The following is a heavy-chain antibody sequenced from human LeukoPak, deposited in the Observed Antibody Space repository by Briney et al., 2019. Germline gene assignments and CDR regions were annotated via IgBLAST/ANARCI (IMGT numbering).Heavy chain of an antibody. Sequence: GGSLRLSCAASGFAFSSYSMIWVRQAPGKGLEWVSSITGNSSYIYYADSVKGRFTISRDNAKNSLYLQMNSLRAEDTAVYYCAKREEYSGTRGAFDIWGQGTMVTVSS. D-gene: IGHD1-26*01. CDR2: ITGNSSYI. CDR1: GFAFSSYS. V-gene: IGHV3-21*04. J-gene: IGHJ3*02. CDR3: AKREEYSGTRGAFDI.